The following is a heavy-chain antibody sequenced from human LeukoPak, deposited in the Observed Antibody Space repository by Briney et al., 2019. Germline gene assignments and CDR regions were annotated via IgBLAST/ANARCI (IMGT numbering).Heavy chain of an antibody. CDR1: GGSISSYY. V-gene: IGHV4-59*08. CDR2: IYYGGST. CDR3: ASGKNWCYFDY. D-gene: IGHD2-8*02. J-gene: IGHJ4*02. Sequence: SETLSLTCTVSGGSISSYYWSWIRQPPGKGLEWIGYIYYGGSTNYNPSLKSRVTISVDTSKNQFSLELTSVTAADTAVYYCASGKNWCYFDYWGQGTLVTVSS.